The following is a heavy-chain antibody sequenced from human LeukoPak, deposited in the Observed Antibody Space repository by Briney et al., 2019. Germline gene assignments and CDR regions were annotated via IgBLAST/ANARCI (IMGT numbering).Heavy chain of an antibody. CDR2: INPNSGGT. V-gene: IGHV1-2*06. D-gene: IGHD2-15*01. J-gene: IGHJ6*02. Sequence: ASVTVSCTASGYTFTVYYMHWVRQAPGQGLEWMGRINPNSGGTNYAQKFQGRVTMTRDTSISTAYMELSRLRSDDTAVYYCARDPLLGYYYYYYGMDVWGQGTTVTVSS. CDR3: ARDPLLGYYYYYYGMDV. CDR1: GYTFTVYY.